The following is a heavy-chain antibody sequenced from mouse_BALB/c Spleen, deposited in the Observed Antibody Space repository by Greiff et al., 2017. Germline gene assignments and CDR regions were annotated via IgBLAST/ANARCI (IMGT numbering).Heavy chain of an antibody. V-gene: IGHV5-9-4*01. J-gene: IGHJ2*01. CDR1: GFTFSSYA. D-gene: IGHD2-1*01. CDR2: ISSGGSYT. Sequence: DVKLVESGGGLVKPGGSLKLSCAASGFTFSSYAMSWVRQSPEKRLEWVAEISSGGSYTYYPDTVTGRFTISRDNAKNTLYLEMSSLRSEDTAMYYCASRDGNLYFDYWGQGTTLTVSS. CDR3: ASRDGNLYFDY.